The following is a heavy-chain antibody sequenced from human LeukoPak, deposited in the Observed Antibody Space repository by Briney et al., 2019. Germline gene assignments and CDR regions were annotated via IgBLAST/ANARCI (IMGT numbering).Heavy chain of an antibody. CDR1: GGSFSGYY. CDR3: ARVFDSGSQAYFYYMDV. Sequence: SETLSLTCAVYGGSFSGYYWSWIRQPPGRGLEWIGEINHSGITKYNPPIKSRVTMSVDTSKNQFSLKVSSVTAADTAVYYCARVFDSGSQAYFYYMDVWGKGTTVTISS. J-gene: IGHJ6*03. D-gene: IGHD3-10*01. CDR2: INHSGIT. V-gene: IGHV4-34*01.